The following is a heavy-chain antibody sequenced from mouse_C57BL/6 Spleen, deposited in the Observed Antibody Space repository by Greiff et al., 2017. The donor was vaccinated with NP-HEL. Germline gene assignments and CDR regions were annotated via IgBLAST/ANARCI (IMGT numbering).Heavy chain of an antibody. V-gene: IGHV5-4*01. Sequence: EVKVVESGGGLVKPGGSLKLSCAASGFTFSSYAMSWVRQTPEKRLEWVATISDGGSYTYYPDNVKGRFTISRDNAKNNLYLQMSHLKSEDTAMYYCARDGGYYVFDYWGQGTTLTVSS. CDR3: ARDGGYYVFDY. CDR1: GFTFSSYA. D-gene: IGHD2-3*01. CDR2: ISDGGSYT. J-gene: IGHJ2*01.